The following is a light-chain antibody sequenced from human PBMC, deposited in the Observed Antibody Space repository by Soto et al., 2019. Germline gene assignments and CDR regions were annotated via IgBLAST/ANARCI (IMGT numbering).Light chain of an antibody. CDR2: AAS. J-gene: IGKJ4*01. Sequence: DIQLTQSPSFLSASVGDRVTITCRASQDISDYLAWYQQRPGKAPKLLIYAASTLQSGVPSRFSGSGSGTEFTLTINRLEPEDFTVSSCQQFGNSPPTFGGGTKVAI. CDR3: QQFGNSPPT. V-gene: IGKV1-9*01. CDR1: QDISDY.